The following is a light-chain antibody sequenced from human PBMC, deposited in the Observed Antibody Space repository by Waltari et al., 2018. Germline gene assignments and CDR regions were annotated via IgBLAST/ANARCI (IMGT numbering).Light chain of an antibody. CDR1: GSDVGGYNY. V-gene: IGLV2-8*01. J-gene: IGLJ3*02. CDR2: EVS. Sequence: QSALTQPPSASGSPGQSVTISCTGTGSDVGGYNYFSWYQQHPGKAPKLMIYEVSKRPSGVPDRFSGSKSGNTASLTVSGLQAEDEADYYCSSYAGSSIWVFGGGTTLTVL. CDR3: SSYAGSSIWV.